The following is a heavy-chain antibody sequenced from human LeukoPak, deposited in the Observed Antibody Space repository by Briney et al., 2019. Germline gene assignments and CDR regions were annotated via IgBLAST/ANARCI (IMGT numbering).Heavy chain of an antibody. D-gene: IGHD1-14*01. CDR3: ARGVEPLAANTLAY. CDR2: LYSDGNT. CDR1: GFTVITND. V-gene: IGHV3-53*01. Sequence: AGGSLRLSCAASGFTVITNDMTWVRQAPGKWLEWVSVLYSDGNTKYADSVQGRFTISRDNSKNTLYLEMNSLSPDDTAVYYCARGVEPLAANTLAYWGQGTLVTVSS. J-gene: IGHJ4*02.